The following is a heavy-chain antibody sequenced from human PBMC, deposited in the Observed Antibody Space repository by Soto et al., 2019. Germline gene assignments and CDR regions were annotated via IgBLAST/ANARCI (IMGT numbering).Heavy chain of an antibody. D-gene: IGHD6-13*01. CDR2: INPNSGGT. CDR1: GYTFTGYY. V-gene: IGHV1-2*02. J-gene: IGHJ6*02. CDR3: ARVAAAGTGGAYYYYYYGMDV. Sequence: GASVKVSCKASGYTFTGYYMHWVRQAPGQGLEWMGWINPNSGGTNYAQKFQGRVTMTRDTSISTAYMELSRLRSDDTAAYYCARVAAAGTGGAYYYYYYGMDVWGQGTTVTVSS.